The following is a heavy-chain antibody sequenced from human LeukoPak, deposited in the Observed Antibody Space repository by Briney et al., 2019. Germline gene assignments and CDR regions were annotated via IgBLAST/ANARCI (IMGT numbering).Heavy chain of an antibody. CDR2: ISGSGGST. V-gene: IGHV3-23*01. D-gene: IGHD2-8*01. CDR3: AKGQDIVLMVYAFDY. Sequence: PGGSLRLSCAASGFTFSSYAMSWVHQAPGKGLEWVSAISGSGGSTYYADSVRGRFTISRDNSKNTLYLQMNSLRAEDTAVYYCAKGQDIVLMVYAFDYWGQGTLVTVSS. CDR1: GFTFSSYA. J-gene: IGHJ4*02.